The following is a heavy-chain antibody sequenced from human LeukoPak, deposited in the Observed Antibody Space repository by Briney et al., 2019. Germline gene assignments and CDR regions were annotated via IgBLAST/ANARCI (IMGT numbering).Heavy chain of an antibody. J-gene: IGHJ5*02. CDR1: GGSISSYF. V-gene: IGHV4-59*01. D-gene: IGHD4-17*01. CDR2: IYYTGST. CDR3: AKVRGNDYGDYCLDP. Sequence: SETLSLTCTVSGGSISSYFWSWIRQPPGKGLEWIAYIYYTGSTTYNPSLMSRVTMSIDTSKNQFSLNLSSVTAADTAVYYCAKVRGNDYGDYCLDPRGQGTLVTVSS.